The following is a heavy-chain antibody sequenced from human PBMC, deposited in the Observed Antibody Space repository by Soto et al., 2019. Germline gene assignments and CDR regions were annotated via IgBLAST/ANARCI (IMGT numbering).Heavy chain of an antibody. D-gene: IGHD1-1*01. J-gene: IGHJ6*02. CDR3: AIEGQFAPNCNQRMDV. CDR1: GYAFSDNG. CDR2: ISTYTGKT. V-gene: IGHV1-18*04. Sequence: GASVKVSCKASGYAFSDNGVSWVRQAPGQGLEWMGWISTYTGKTKYEQKFQERVTLTTDTPTSRAYMDLRRLRPDNTAEDYCAIEGQFAPNCNQRMDVLGQVTTVAVAS.